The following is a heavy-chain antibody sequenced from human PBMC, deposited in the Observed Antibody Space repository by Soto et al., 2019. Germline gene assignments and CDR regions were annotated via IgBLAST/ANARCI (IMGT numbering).Heavy chain of an antibody. CDR1: GYTFTSYG. D-gene: IGHD4-17*01. V-gene: IGHV1-18*01. Sequence: QVQLVQSGAEVKKPGASVKVSCKASGYTFTSYGISWVRQAPGQGLECMGWISAYNGNTNYAQKLQGRVTMTTDTSTSTAYMELRSLRSDDTAVYYCARDHSTDYGDYVRSGNYFDYWGQGTLVTVSS. CDR3: ARDHSTDYGDYVRSGNYFDY. CDR2: ISAYNGNT. J-gene: IGHJ4*02.